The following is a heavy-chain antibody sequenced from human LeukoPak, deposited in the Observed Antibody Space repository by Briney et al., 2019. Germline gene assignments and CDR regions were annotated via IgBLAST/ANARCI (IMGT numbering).Heavy chain of an antibody. CDR2: IRSTASST. CDR3: AKVPYYDILTGTGDYFDY. CDR1: GFTFPNYG. D-gene: IGHD3-9*01. J-gene: IGHJ4*02. V-gene: IGHV3-23*01. Sequence: SGGSLRLSCAASGFTFPNYGMTWVRQAPGKGLEWISTIRSTASSTYYADSVKGRFTISRDNSKNTLFLQMNSLRAEDTAVYYCAKVPYYDILTGTGDYFDYWGQGTLVTVSS.